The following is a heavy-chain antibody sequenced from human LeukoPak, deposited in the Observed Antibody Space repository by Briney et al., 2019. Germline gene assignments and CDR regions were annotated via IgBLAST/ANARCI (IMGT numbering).Heavy chain of an antibody. CDR2: ISSPDTATT. D-gene: IGHD1-7*01. J-gene: IGHJ4*02. V-gene: IGHV3-48*04. Sequence: PGGSLRLSCAASGFTFSSYSMNWVRQAPGRGLEWVSYISSPDTATTYYADSVKGRFTISRDNAKNSLYLQMNSLRAEDTAVYYCARDAPTGTTTPYYFDYWGQGTLVTVSS. CDR1: GFTFSSYS. CDR3: ARDAPTGTTTPYYFDY.